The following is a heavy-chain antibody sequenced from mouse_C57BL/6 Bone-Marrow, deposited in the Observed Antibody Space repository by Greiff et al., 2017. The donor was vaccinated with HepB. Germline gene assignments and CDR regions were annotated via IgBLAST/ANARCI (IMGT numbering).Heavy chain of an antibody. CDR3: ARPNWDGAY. Sequence: EVKLVESGGDLVKPGGSLKLSCAASGFTFSSYGMSWVRQTPDKRLEWVATISSGGSYTYYPDSVKGRFTISRDNAKNTLYLQMSSLKSEDTAMYYCARPNWDGAYWGQGTLVTVSA. CDR2: ISSGGSYT. J-gene: IGHJ3*01. CDR1: GFTFSSYG. V-gene: IGHV5-6*01. D-gene: IGHD4-1*01.